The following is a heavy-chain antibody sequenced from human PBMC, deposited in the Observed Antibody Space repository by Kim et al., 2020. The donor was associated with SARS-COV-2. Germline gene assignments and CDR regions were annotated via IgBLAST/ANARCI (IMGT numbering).Heavy chain of an antibody. Sequence: SETLSLTCAVYGGSFSGYYWSWIRQPPGKGLEWIGEINHSGSTNYNPSLKSRVTISVDTSKNQFSLKLSSVTAADTAVYYCVRGLLRIAVAGGDYWGQGTLVTVSS. V-gene: IGHV4-34*01. D-gene: IGHD6-19*01. CDR1: GGSFSGYY. J-gene: IGHJ4*02. CDR3: VRGLLRIAVAGGDY. CDR2: INHSGST.